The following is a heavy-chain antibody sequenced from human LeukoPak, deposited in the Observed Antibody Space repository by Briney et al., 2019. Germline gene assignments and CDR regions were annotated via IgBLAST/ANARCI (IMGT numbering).Heavy chain of an antibody. V-gene: IGHV3-72*01. D-gene: IGHD3-16*01. Sequence: GGSLRLSCAASGFTFRSYWMSWVRQAPGKGLEWVGRIRKKANSYSTEYAASVKGRFTISRDDSKNSLYLQMNSLKTEDTAVYYCARSDSYAAFDIWGQGTMVTVSS. CDR2: IRKKANSYST. J-gene: IGHJ3*02. CDR1: GFTFRSYW. CDR3: ARSDSYAAFDI.